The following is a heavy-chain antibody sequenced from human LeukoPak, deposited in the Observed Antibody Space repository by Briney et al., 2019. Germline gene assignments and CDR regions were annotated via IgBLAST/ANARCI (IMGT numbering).Heavy chain of an antibody. J-gene: IGHJ4*02. CDR2: IYYSGNT. Sequence: SETLSLTCTVSGGSITTTTYYWGWIRQPPGKGLEWIGSIYYSGNTYYNPSLKSRVTISLDTSKNQFSLKVSSVTAADTAIYYCAKGLDHYDSSVAYWGQGTLVTVSS. CDR3: AKGLDHYDSSVAY. CDR1: GGSITTTTYY. D-gene: IGHD3-22*01. V-gene: IGHV4-39*07.